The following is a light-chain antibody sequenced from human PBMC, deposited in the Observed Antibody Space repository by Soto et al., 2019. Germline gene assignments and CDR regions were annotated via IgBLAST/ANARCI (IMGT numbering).Light chain of an antibody. CDR2: WAS. CDR1: QSVLYSSSNKNY. Sequence: DIVMTQSPDSLAVSLGERATINCKYSQSVLYSSSNKNYLAWYQQKPGQPPKLLIYWASTRGSGVPDRFTGSGSGTDFTLTISSLQAEDVAVYYCQQSYTTPTFGQGTEVEIK. J-gene: IGKJ1*01. V-gene: IGKV4-1*01. CDR3: QQSYTTPT.